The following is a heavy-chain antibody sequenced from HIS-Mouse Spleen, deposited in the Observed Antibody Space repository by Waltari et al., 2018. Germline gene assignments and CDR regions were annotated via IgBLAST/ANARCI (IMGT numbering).Heavy chain of an antibody. D-gene: IGHD3-3*01. CDR1: GGSFSGYY. CDR2: INHSGST. CDR3: ARDFHDFWSGYYGGDKKHDAFDI. Sequence: QVQLQQWGAGLLKPSETLSLTCAVYGGSFSGYYWSWIRQPPGEGLEWIGEINHSGSTNYNPSLKSRVTISVDTSKNQFSLKLSSGTAADTAVYYCARDFHDFWSGYYGGDKKHDAFDIWGQGTMVTVSS. J-gene: IGHJ3*02. V-gene: IGHV4-34*01.